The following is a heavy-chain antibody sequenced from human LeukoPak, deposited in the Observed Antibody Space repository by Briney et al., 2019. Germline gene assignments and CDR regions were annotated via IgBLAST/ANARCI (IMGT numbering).Heavy chain of an antibody. Sequence: SETLSLTCTVSGGSISNYYWSWIRQPPGKGLEWIGYIYYSGSTNYNPSLRSRVTMSVDTSKNQFSLNLKSVTPEDTAVYYCARNLIPEQLVLNFWGQGTLVTVSS. CDR1: GGSISNYY. CDR3: ARNLIPEQLVLNF. D-gene: IGHD6-13*01. J-gene: IGHJ4*02. V-gene: IGHV4-59*01. CDR2: IYYSGST.